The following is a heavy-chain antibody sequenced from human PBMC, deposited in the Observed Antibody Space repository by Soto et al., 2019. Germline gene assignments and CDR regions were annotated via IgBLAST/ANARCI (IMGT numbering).Heavy chain of an antibody. D-gene: IGHD3-3*01. V-gene: IGHV4-59*01. CDR3: ARDQGAISDV. CDR1: GCSISSYY. J-gene: IGHJ6*04. CDR2: IYYSGST. Sequence: SETLSLTCTVSGCSISSYYWSWIRQPPGKGLEWIGYIYYSGSTNYNPSLKSRVTISVDTSKNQFSLKLSSVTAADTAVYYCARDQGAISDVWGKGTTVTVSS.